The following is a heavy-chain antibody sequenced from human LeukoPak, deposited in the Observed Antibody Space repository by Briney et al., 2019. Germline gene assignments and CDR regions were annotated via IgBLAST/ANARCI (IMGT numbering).Heavy chain of an antibody. J-gene: IGHJ4*02. Sequence: GGSLRLSCAASGFTFSSYAMSWVRQDPGKGLGWASGISGSAYSTYYADSVQGRFTISRDNSKNTLYLQMNSLRAEDTAVYYCAKEAGYSGYDYPDYWGQGTLVTVSS. CDR1: GFTFSSYA. D-gene: IGHD5-12*01. V-gene: IGHV3-23*01. CDR2: ISGSAYST. CDR3: AKEAGYSGYDYPDY.